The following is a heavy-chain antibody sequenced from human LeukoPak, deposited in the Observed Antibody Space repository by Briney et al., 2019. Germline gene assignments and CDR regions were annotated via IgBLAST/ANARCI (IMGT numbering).Heavy chain of an antibody. CDR3: AKDWDYYDSSGSFDY. V-gene: IGHV3-43*02. D-gene: IGHD3-22*01. CDR1: GFTFDDYA. J-gene: IGHJ4*02. Sequence: PGGSLRLSCAASGFTFDDYAMHWVSQAQGKGLEGVSLISGDGGRTYYADSVKGRFTISRDNSKNSLYLQMNSLRTEDTALYYCAKDWDYYDSSGSFDYWGQGTRVTVSS. CDR2: ISGDGGRT.